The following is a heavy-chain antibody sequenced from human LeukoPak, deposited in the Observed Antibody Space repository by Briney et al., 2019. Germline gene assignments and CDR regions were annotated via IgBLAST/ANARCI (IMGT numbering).Heavy chain of an antibody. J-gene: IGHJ4*02. Sequence: ASVKVSCKASGYTFNHHGISWVRQAPGQGLEWMGWVSCFNGDTHYAQRFQGRVTMTRDTSTTTAYMELRSLRSEDTAVYYCARDRDYMSNYFDYWGQGTLVTVSS. CDR1: GYTFNHHG. CDR3: ARDRDYMSNYFDY. D-gene: IGHD4-11*01. CDR2: VSCFNGDT. V-gene: IGHV1-18*04.